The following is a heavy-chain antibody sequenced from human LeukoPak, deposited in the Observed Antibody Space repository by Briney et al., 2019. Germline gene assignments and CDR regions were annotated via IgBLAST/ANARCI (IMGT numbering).Heavy chain of an antibody. J-gene: IGHJ4*02. D-gene: IGHD3-22*01. CDR2: IWYDEITK. V-gene: IGHV3-30*02. CDR1: GFTFSSYG. CDR3: AKDSSDYYFDY. Sequence: GGSLRLSCAASGFTFSSYGIHWVRQAPGKRLEWLAFIWYDEITKNYADSVKGRFTISRDNSKNTLYVQLNSLRPDDTAVYYCAKDSSDYYFDYWGQGTLVTVSS.